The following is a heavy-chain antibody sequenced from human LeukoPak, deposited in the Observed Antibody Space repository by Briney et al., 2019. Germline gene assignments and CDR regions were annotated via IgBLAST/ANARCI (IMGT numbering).Heavy chain of an antibody. CDR3: ARVMTTVTRGFGY. CDR1: GFTFSSYE. D-gene: IGHD4-17*01. V-gene: IGHV3-48*03. Sequence: GGSLRLSCAASGFTFSSYEKNWVRQAPGKGLEWVSYISSSGSTIYYADSVKGRFTISRDNAKNSLYLQMNSLRAEDTAVYYCARVMTTVTRGFGYWGQGTLVTVSS. CDR2: ISSSGSTI. J-gene: IGHJ4*02.